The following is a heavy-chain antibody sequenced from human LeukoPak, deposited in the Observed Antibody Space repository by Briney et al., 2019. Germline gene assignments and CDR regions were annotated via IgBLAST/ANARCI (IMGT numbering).Heavy chain of an antibody. CDR1: GVSISSYY. Sequence: PSEALSLTCTVSGVSISSYYWSWIRQPAGKGLEWIGRIYTSGSTNYNPSLKSRVTMPVDTSKNQFSLKLSSVTAADTAVYYCARVDFWSGSDYWGQGTLVTVSS. CDR2: IYTSGST. D-gene: IGHD3-3*01. CDR3: ARVDFWSGSDY. V-gene: IGHV4-4*07. J-gene: IGHJ4*02.